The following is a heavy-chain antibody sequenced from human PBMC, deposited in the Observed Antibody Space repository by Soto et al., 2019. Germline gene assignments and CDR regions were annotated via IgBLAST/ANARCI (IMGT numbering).Heavy chain of an antibody. CDR1: GYTFTSYG. D-gene: IGHD2-21*01. V-gene: IGHV1-18*04. Sequence: QVPLVQSGAEVKKPGASVKVSCKASGYTFTSYGISWVRQAPGQGLEWMGWISAYNGNTNYAQKLQGRVTMTTDTSTSTAYMELRSLASDDTAVYYCARDDQGVVKSYSYYGMDVWGQGTTVTVSS. CDR2: ISAYNGNT. CDR3: ARDDQGVVKSYSYYGMDV. J-gene: IGHJ6*02.